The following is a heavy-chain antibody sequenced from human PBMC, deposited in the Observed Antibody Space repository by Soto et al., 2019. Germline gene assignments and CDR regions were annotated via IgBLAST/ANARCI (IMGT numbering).Heavy chain of an antibody. CDR1: GFTFDDYA. V-gene: IGHV3-9*01. CDR3: AKDLYGGNSHYYYYYYGMDV. J-gene: IGHJ6*02. D-gene: IGHD2-21*02. CDR2: ISWNSGSI. Sequence: SLRLSCAASGFTFDDYAMHWVRQAPGKGLEWVSGISWNSGSIGYADSVKGRFTISRDNAKNSLYLQMNSLRAEDTALYYCAKDLYGGNSHYYYYYYGMDVWGQGTTVTVSS.